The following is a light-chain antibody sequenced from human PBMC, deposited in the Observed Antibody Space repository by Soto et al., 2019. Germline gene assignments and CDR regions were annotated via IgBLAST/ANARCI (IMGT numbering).Light chain of an antibody. CDR1: QTIGSW. V-gene: IGKV1-5*03. J-gene: IGKJ1*01. Sequence: DIQMTQSPSTLSGSVGDRVTITCRASQTIGSWLAWYQQKPGKAPKLLIYKAYTLKSGVQSRFSGSGSGTEFTLTIRSLQPDDFATYYCKHYNSYSEAFGQGTKVDIK. CDR3: KHYNSYSEA. CDR2: KAY.